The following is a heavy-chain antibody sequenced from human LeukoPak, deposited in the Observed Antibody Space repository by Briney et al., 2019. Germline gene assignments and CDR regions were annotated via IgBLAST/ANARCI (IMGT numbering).Heavy chain of an antibody. CDR3: ARRALYSRDFDY. Sequence: SETLSLTCTVSGDSISSYYWTWIRQPAGKGLEWIGRIYTSGSTNYNPSLRSRVTMSLDTSKNEFSLKLSSVTAADTAVYYCARRALYSRDFDYWGQGTLVTVSS. D-gene: IGHD6-13*01. J-gene: IGHJ4*02. CDR2: IYTSGST. V-gene: IGHV4-4*07. CDR1: GDSISSYY.